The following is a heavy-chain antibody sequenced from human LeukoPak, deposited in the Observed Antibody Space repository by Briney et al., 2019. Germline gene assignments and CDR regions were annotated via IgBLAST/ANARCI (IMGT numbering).Heavy chain of an antibody. D-gene: IGHD4-11*01. J-gene: IGHJ5*02. V-gene: IGHV1-2*02. Sequence: ASLKVSCTSSGYTFAAYFIHWVRQSPGQGLEWMGWINPNSGGIKYAQKFQGRVTMTRDTSISTAYMELSRLRSDDTAVYYCGRESYSDYVGDWFDPWGHGTLVTVSS. CDR1: GYTFAAYF. CDR2: INPNSGGI. CDR3: GRESYSDYVGDWFDP.